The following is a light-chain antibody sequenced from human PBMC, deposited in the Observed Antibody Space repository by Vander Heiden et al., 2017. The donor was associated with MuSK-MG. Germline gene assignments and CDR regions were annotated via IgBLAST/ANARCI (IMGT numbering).Light chain of an antibody. V-gene: IGKV3-20*01. CDR3: QQYGDSPALT. Sequence: EIVLTQSPGTLSLFPGERATHSCRASQSVSTTSLAWYQQKPGQAPKLLIFGTSRRATGIPDRFSGSGSGTHFTLTISRLEPEDFALYYCQQYGDSPALTFGGGTKVETK. CDR2: GTS. J-gene: IGKJ4*01. CDR1: QSVSTTS.